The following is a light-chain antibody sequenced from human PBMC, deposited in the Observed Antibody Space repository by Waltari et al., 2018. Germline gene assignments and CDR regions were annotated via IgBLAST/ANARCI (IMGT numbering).Light chain of an antibody. CDR2: HAS. CDR3: QHYVSLPAT. V-gene: IGKV3-20*01. Sequence: IALPQSPDTLSFPPGESATLSCRARQSSSKYLAWYQQKPGQAPRLLIYHASSRSTGIPDRFSGSGFGTDFSLTISRLEPEDFAVYYCQHYVSLPATFGQGTKLEIK. J-gene: IGKJ1*01. CDR1: QSSSKY.